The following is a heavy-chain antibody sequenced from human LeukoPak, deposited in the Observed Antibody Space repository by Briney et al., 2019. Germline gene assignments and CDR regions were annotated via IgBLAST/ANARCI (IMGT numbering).Heavy chain of an antibody. J-gene: IGHJ4*02. CDR2: LNPNSGDT. Sequence: ASVKVSCKASGYTFTGHYMHWVRQAPGQGLEWMGWLNPNSGDTNYAQKFQGRVTMSRDTSISTAYMELIRLTSDDTAVYYCAREVVSSCYDYWGQGTLVTVSS. V-gene: IGHV1-2*02. D-gene: IGHD6-13*01. CDR1: GYTFTGHY. CDR3: AREVVSSCYDY.